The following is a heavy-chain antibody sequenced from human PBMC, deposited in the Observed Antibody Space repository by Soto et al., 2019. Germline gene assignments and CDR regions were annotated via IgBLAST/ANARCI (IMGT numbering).Heavy chain of an antibody. Sequence: QVQLVQSGAEVKKPGSSVKVSCKASGGTFSSYAISWVRQAPGQGLEWMGGIIPIFGTANYAQKFQGRVKITAHHSTSTTYMELTNLRSADSAVYSCALLGGYSGYDGNYWGKGTLVTVSS. J-gene: IGHJ4*02. CDR1: GGTFSSYA. D-gene: IGHD5-12*01. V-gene: IGHV1-69*01. CDR2: IIPIFGTA. CDR3: ALLGGYSGYDGNY.